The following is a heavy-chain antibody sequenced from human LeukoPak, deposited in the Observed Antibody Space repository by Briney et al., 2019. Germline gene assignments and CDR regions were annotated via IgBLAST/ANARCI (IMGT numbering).Heavy chain of an antibody. CDR1: RFTFSNYW. Sequence: GGSLRLSCVASRFTFSNYWMSWVRQAPGKGLEWVANINQDGSKKPYADSMKGRFTISRDNAKGSLYLQLNSLRADDTAVYYCAKWGPHCVGDYCPALDSWGQGTLVTVSS. CDR3: AKWGPHCVGDYCPALDS. CDR2: INQDGSKK. J-gene: IGHJ4*02. D-gene: IGHD2-21*02. V-gene: IGHV3-7*01.